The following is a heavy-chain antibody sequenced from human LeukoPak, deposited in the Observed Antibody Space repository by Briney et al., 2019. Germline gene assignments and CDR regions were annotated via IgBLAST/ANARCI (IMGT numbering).Heavy chain of an antibody. D-gene: IGHD1-26*01. CDR2: IYTTATT. J-gene: IGHJ4*02. CDR3: GRQGYTASYYFVDY. V-gene: IGHV4-4*07. Sequence: PSETLSLTCSVSGGSINIYYWGWVRQPVGKRLEWIGRIYTTATTNYSPSLKSRLTMSVDTSKNQFSLKLRSVTAADTAVYYCGRQGYTASYYFVDYWSQGTLVTVSS. CDR1: GGSINIYY.